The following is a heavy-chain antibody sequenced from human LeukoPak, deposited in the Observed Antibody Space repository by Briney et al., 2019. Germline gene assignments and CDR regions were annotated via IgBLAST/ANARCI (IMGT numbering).Heavy chain of an antibody. CDR2: VWYDGSNI. CDR3: ARGGYSGTYYFDY. CDR1: GFTFSTYG. J-gene: IGHJ4*02. V-gene: IGHV3-33*01. D-gene: IGHD1-26*01. Sequence: PGGFLRLSCAAPGFTFSTYGMHWVRQAPGKGLEWVAVVWYDGSNIHYVDSVKGRFTISRDNSKSTLYLQMNSLTAEDTAVYYCARGGYSGTYYFDYWGQGTLVTVSS.